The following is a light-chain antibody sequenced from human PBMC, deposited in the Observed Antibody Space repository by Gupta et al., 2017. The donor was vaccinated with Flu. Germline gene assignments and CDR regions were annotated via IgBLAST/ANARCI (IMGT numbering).Light chain of an antibody. CDR1: SSDVGGYNY. Sequence: QSALTQPASVSGSPGQSITISCPGTSSDVGGYNYVSWYQQHPGKAPKLMIYEVSNRPSGVSNRFSGSKSGYTASLTISGLQAEDEADYYCSSYTSSSTLVFGGGTKLTVL. J-gene: IGLJ2*01. CDR3: SSYTSSSTLV. V-gene: IGLV2-14*01. CDR2: EVS.